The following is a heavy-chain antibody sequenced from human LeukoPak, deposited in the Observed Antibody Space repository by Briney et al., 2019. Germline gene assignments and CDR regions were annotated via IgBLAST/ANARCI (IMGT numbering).Heavy chain of an antibody. CDR3: ARDNYYGSGALGY. J-gene: IGHJ4*02. D-gene: IGHD3-10*01. Sequence: SETLSLTCAVYGGSFSGYYWSWIRQPPGKGLEWIGEINHSGSTNYNPSLKSRVTISVDTSKNQFSLKLSSVTAADTAVYYCARDNYYGSGALGYWGQGTLVTVSS. V-gene: IGHV4-34*01. CDR2: INHSGST. CDR1: GGSFSGYY.